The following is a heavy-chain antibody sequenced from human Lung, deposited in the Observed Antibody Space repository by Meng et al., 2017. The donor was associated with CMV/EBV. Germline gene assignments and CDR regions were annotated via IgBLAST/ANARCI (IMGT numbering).Heavy chain of an antibody. J-gene: IGHJ4*02. CDR3: TRATTPSLYNCTYPYYFDY. Sequence: GGSLRLXCAASGFSFSENGMSWVRQTPGKGLEWVSNISPDGSGTYYVYSVKGRCTISRDNAKNSFYLQMNSLRAEDAALYYCTRATTPSLYNCTYPYYFDYXGQGXLVTVSS. CDR1: GFSFSENG. CDR2: ISPDGSGT. D-gene: IGHD1-7*01. V-gene: IGHV3-7*01.